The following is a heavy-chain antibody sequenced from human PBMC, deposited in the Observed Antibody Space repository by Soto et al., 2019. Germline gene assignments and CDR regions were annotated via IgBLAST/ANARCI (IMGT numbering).Heavy chain of an antibody. D-gene: IGHD6-13*01. CDR3: ARDLAAARRKNYYYYYGMDV. Sequence: VQLVESGGGVVQPGRSLRLSCAASGFTFSSYAMHWVRQAPGKGLEWVAVISYDGSNKYYADSVKGRFTISRDNSKNTLYLQMNSLRAEDTAVYYCARDLAAARRKNYYYYYGMDVWGQGTTVTVSS. CDR1: GFTFSSYA. J-gene: IGHJ6*02. V-gene: IGHV3-30-3*01. CDR2: ISYDGSNK.